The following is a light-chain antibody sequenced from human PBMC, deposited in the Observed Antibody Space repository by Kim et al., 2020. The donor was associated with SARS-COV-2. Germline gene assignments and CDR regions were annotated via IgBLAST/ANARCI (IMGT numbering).Light chain of an antibody. CDR3: QQYGSSHWT. Sequence: APGEKATLSCRASQSVTSSYLAWYQQKPGQAPSLVIHGASCRPTGIPDRFSGSGSGTDFTLTISRLEPEDFAVFYCQQYGSSHWTFGQGTKVDIK. CDR1: QSVTSSY. CDR2: GAS. V-gene: IGKV3-20*01. J-gene: IGKJ1*01.